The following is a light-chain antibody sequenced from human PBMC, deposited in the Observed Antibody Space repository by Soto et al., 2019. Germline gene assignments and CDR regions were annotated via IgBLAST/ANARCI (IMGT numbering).Light chain of an antibody. J-gene: IGKJ1*01. CDR2: AAY. Sequence: DIQMTQSPSSLSASVGDRVTITCRASQSIMNHLNWYQHKSGKAPRLLIYAAYSLHSGVPPRFSGSGSGTDFNMAISSLQADDFATHYGQQTYNTPRTFGRGTKVEFK. V-gene: IGKV1-39*01. CDR1: QSIMNH. CDR3: QQTYNTPRT.